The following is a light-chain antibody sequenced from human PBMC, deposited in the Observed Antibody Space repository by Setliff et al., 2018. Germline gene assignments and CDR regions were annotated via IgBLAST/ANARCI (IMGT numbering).Light chain of an antibody. CDR3: AAWDDSLTGSYV. J-gene: IGLJ1*01. CDR2: SNN. V-gene: IGLV1-44*01. CDR1: SSNIGGNT. Sequence: RVTISCSGSSSNIGGNTVNWYQQLPGTAPRLLIFSNNDRPSGVSNRFTGSKSGTSASLTISGLQSEDEGDYYCAAWDDSLTGSYVFGTGTKGTVL.